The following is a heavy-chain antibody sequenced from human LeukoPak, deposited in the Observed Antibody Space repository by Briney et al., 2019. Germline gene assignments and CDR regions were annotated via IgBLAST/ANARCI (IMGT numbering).Heavy chain of an antibody. D-gene: IGHD3-10*01. CDR1: GFTFNRYW. Sequence: GGSLRLSCAASGFTFNRYWVHWVRQAPGKGLVWVSRINSDGSDITYADSVKGRFTISRDNSKNTLYLQMNSLRAEDTAVYYCARDPRLLWFGELSGPPDYWGQGTLVTVSS. CDR3: ARDPRLLWFGELSGPPDY. V-gene: IGHV3-74*01. J-gene: IGHJ4*02. CDR2: INSDGSDI.